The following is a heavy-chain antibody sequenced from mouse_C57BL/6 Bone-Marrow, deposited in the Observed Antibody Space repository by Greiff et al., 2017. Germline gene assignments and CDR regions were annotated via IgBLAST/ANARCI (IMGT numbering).Heavy chain of an antibody. CDR3: ARCLGDYDGGDGAMDY. D-gene: IGHD2-4*01. CDR1: GFTFSSYA. J-gene: IGHJ4*01. Sequence: DVQLVQSGGGLVKPGGSLKLSCAASGFTFSSYAMSWVRQTPEQRLEWVATISDGGSYTYYPDNVKGRFTISRDNAKNNLYLQMSHLKSEDTAVYYCARCLGDYDGGDGAMDYGGQGTSVTVSS. V-gene: IGHV5-4*01. CDR2: ISDGGSYT.